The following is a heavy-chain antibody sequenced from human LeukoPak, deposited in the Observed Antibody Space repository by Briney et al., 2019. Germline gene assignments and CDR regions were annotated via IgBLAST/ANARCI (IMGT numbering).Heavy chain of an antibody. Sequence: AGGSLRLSCAASGFTFSSYAMSWVRQAPGKRLEWVSSISSSSTYIYYADSVKGRFTISRDNAKNSLYLHMNSLRAEDTALYYCAREMEDLLTGYYMFDPWGQGTLVIVSS. J-gene: IGHJ5*02. CDR3: AREMEDLLTGYYMFDP. CDR2: ISSSSTYI. V-gene: IGHV3-21*01. CDR1: GFTFSSYA. D-gene: IGHD3-9*01.